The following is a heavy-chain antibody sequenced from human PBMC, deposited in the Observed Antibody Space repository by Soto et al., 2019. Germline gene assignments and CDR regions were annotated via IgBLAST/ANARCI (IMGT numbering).Heavy chain of an antibody. Sequence: VQLVQSGAEVKKPGESLKISCKGSGYTFSNYWVAWVRQMPGKGLECMGIIYPGDSDTRYSPSFHGQVTISADKSISTAYLQSGSLKASDTAMYYCARMGAYYGSGSYLPAAFDYWGQGTLVTVSS. CDR3: ARMGAYYGSGSYLPAAFDY. J-gene: IGHJ4*02. CDR1: GYTFSNYW. V-gene: IGHV5-51*03. CDR2: IYPGDSDT. D-gene: IGHD3-10*01.